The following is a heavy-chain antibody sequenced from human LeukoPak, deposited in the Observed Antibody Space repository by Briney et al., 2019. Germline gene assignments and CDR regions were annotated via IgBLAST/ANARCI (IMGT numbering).Heavy chain of an antibody. V-gene: IGHV3-30*02. D-gene: IGHD5-12*01. CDR1: GFTFSSYG. CDR3: ANYQVATLTLYYYYYMDV. Sequence: PGGSLRLSCAASGFTFSSYGMHWVRQAPGKGLEWVAFIRYDGSNKYYADSVKGRSTISRDNSKNTLYLKMNSLRAEDTAVYYCANYQVATLTLYYYYYMDVWGKGTTVTISS. CDR2: IRYDGSNK. J-gene: IGHJ6*03.